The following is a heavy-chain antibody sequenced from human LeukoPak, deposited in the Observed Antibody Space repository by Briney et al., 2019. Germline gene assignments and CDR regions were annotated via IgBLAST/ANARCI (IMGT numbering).Heavy chain of an antibody. V-gene: IGHV1-69*05. Sequence: SVKVSCKASGGTFSSYAISWVRQAPGQGLEWMGRIIPIFGTADYAQKFQGRVTITTDESTSTAYMELSSLRSEDTAVYYCARLSWEPLHAFDIWGQGTMVTVSS. CDR1: GGTFSSYA. CDR3: ARLSWEPLHAFDI. J-gene: IGHJ3*02. CDR2: IIPIFGTA. D-gene: IGHD1-26*01.